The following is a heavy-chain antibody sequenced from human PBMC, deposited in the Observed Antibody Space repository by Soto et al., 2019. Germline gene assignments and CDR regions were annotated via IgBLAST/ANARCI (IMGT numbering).Heavy chain of an antibody. CDR2: TYYRSKWYN. CDR1: GDSVSSNSAA. Sequence: PSQTLSLTCAISGDSVSSNSAAWNWIRQSPSRGLEWLGRTYYRSKWYNDYAVSVKSRITINPDTSKNQFSLQLNSVTPEDTAVYFSSRDHKPSSYYCYCMDVWGQGTTVTVSS. J-gene: IGHJ6*02. V-gene: IGHV6-1*01. CDR3: SRDHKPSSYYCYCMDV.